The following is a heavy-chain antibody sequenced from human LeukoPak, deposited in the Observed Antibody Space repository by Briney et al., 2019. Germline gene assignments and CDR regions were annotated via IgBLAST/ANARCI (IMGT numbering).Heavy chain of an antibody. CDR1: GFTFSAYA. J-gene: IGHJ6*03. CDR2: ISYDGSNK. V-gene: IGHV3-30-3*01. Sequence: GRSLRLSCAASGFTFSAYAIHWVRQAPGKGLEWVAVISYDGSNKYYADSVKGRFTISRDTSRNTLYLQMNSLRAEDTAVYYCARDGVGGGGYMDVWGKGTTVTVSS. CDR3: ARDGVGGGGYMDV. D-gene: IGHD3-16*01.